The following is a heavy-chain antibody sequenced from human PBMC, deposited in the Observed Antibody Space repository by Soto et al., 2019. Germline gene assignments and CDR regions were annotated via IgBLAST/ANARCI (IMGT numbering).Heavy chain of an antibody. J-gene: IGHJ4*02. CDR1: GGSISSNYL. D-gene: IGHD1-26*01. Sequence: QLQLQESGPGLVKPSETLSLTCTVAGGSISSNYLWGWVRQTPGRGLEWIGTIYYGGTTYYNPSLKSRVTMSRDTSKTQFSLNLNSVTAADTAGYYLAVAPSASVGWMAPFDHWGQGTLVTVSS. CDR2: IYYGGTT. CDR3: AVAPSASVGWMAPFDH. V-gene: IGHV4-39*01.